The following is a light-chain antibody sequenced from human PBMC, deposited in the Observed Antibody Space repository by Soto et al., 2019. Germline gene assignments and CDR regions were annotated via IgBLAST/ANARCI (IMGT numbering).Light chain of an antibody. CDR3: QQIYVAPVT. V-gene: IGKV1-39*01. Sequence: DIQMTQSPSSLSASVGDRVTITCRASQSISSCLNWYQQKPGKAPRLLVYAASNLQSGVPSRFSGSESGTDFILIISSLQPEDFATYYCQQIYVAPVTFGQGTKVEIK. CDR1: QSISSC. CDR2: AAS. J-gene: IGKJ1*01.